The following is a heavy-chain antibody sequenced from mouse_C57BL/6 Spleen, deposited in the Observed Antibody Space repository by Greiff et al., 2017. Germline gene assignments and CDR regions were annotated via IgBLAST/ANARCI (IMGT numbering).Heavy chain of an antibody. V-gene: IGHV1-18*01. Sequence: EVMLVESGPELVKPGASVKIPCKASGYTFTDYNMDWVKQSHGKSLEWIGDINPNNGGTIYNQKFKGKATLTVDKSSSTAYMELRSLTSEDTAVYYCARFITTVGYFDVWGTGTTVTVSS. D-gene: IGHD1-1*01. J-gene: IGHJ1*03. CDR1: GYTFTDYN. CDR3: ARFITTVGYFDV. CDR2: INPNNGGT.